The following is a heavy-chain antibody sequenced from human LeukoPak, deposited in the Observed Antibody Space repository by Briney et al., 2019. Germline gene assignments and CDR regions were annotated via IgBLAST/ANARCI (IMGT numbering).Heavy chain of an antibody. J-gene: IGHJ4*02. CDR3: TKVLWSARKLDY. V-gene: IGHV3-23*01. Sequence: PGGSLRLSCAASGFTFSNYAMSWVRQAPGKGLEWVSIISASDGGTSYADSVKGRFTVSRDNSKNTLYLQLNSLRAEDTAMYYCTKVLWSARKLDYWGQGTLVTVSS. CDR1: GFTFSNYA. CDR2: ISASDGGT. D-gene: IGHD1-26*01.